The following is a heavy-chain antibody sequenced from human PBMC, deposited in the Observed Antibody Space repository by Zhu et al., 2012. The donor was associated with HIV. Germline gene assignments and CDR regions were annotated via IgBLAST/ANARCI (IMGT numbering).Heavy chain of an antibody. Sequence: QVQLQESGPGLVKPSETLSLTCTVSGGSISSSSCYWGWIRQPPGKGLEWIGSIYYSGSTYYNPSLKSRVTISVDTSKNQFSLKLSSVTAADTAVYYCARPRSGSYSAEGTPGSYWGQGTLGHRLL. CDR3: ARPRSGSYSAEGTPGSY. J-gene: IGHJ4*02. V-gene: IGHV4-39*07. D-gene: IGHD1-26*01. CDR1: GGSISSSSCY. CDR2: IYYSGST.